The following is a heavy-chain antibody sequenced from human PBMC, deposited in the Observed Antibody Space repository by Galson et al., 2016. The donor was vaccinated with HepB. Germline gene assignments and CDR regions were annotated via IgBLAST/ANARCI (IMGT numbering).Heavy chain of an antibody. D-gene: IGHD4-23*01. Sequence: SVRVSCKASGYTFSAYGTTWVRQAPGQGLEWMGCISVYTGNTNYAQRFRGRVTMTTDTSTNTAYMELRSLRSDDTAVYYCARDSDCSGGNCYFDSWGQGTLVTVSS. CDR3: ARDSDCSGGNCYFDS. CDR2: ISVYTGNT. J-gene: IGHJ4*03. V-gene: IGHV1-18*01. CDR1: GYTFSAYG.